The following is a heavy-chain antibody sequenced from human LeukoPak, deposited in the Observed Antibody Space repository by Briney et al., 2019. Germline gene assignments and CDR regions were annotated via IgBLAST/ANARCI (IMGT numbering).Heavy chain of an antibody. CDR2: INPNDGDT. CDR3: ARADFLYCSSSTCLFDY. V-gene: IGHV1-2*02. J-gene: IGHJ4*02. CDR1: GYTFTGYY. D-gene: IGHD2-2*01. Sequence: ASVKVSCKASGYTFTGYYMHWVRQAPGQGFEWMGWINPNDGDTNYAQKFQGRVTMTRDTSISTAHMEVSRLRSDDTAVYYCARADFLYCSSSTCLFDYWGQGTLVTVSS.